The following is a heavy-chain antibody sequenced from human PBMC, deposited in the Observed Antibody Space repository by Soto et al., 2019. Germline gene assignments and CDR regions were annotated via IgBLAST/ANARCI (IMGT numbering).Heavy chain of an antibody. CDR2: LFYSGIT. J-gene: IGHJ4*02. CDR1: GDSINSALYS. D-gene: IGHD3-16*01. CDR3: ARPRSVSPPLYCFDD. Sequence: SETLSLTCSVAGDSINSALYSWNWIRQPPGKGLEWIGSLFYSGITSYSPSLRSRLTLSVDKSKNQFSLTLRSVTAADTALYFCARPRSVSPPLYCFDDWGLGTLVTVSS. V-gene: IGHV4-31*03.